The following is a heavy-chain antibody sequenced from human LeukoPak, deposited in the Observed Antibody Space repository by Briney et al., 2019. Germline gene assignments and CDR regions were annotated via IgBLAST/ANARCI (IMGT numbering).Heavy chain of an antibody. CDR2: INPNSGGT. J-gene: IGHJ3*02. V-gene: IGHV1-2*02. Sequence: ASVKVSCKASGYTFTGYYMHWVRQAPGQGLEWMGWINPNSGGTNYAQKLQGRVTMTTDTSTSTAYMELRSLRSDDTAVYYCAREMEIPGAFDIWGQGTMVTVSS. D-gene: IGHD2-2*02. CDR3: AREMEIPGAFDI. CDR1: GYTFTGYY.